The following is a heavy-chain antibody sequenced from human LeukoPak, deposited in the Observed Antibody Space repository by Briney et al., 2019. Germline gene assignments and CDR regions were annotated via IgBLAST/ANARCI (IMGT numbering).Heavy chain of an antibody. CDR2: IYYSGSA. Sequence: SETLSLTCTVSGGSISSYYWSWIRQPPGKGLEWIGYIYYSGSANYNPSLKSRVTISVDTSKNQFSLKLSSVTAADTAVYYCATTRPYCSGGSCYRRENWFDPWGQGTLVTVSS. CDR1: GGSISSYY. CDR3: ATTRPYCSGGSCYRRENWFDP. V-gene: IGHV4-59*08. J-gene: IGHJ5*02. D-gene: IGHD2-15*01.